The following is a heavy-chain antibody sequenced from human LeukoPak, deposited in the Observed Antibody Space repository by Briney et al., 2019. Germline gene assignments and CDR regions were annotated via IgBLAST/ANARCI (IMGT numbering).Heavy chain of an antibody. J-gene: IGHJ4*02. CDR1: GGSISSGGYS. D-gene: IGHD3-10*01. V-gene: IGHV4-30-4*07. CDR2: IYYSGST. Sequence: SETLSLTCAVSGGSISSGGYSWSWIRQPPGKGLEWIGYIYYSGSTYYNPSLKSRVTISVDTSKNQFSLKLSSVTAADTAVYYCASTDMVRGVIGCWGQGTLVTVSS. CDR3: ASTDMVRGVIGC.